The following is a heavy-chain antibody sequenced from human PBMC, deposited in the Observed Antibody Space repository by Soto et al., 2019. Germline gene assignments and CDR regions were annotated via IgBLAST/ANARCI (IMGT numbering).Heavy chain of an antibody. J-gene: IGHJ6*02. CDR3: AKDRSRREDYYYGMDV. CDR1: GFTFSSYG. V-gene: IGHV3-30*18. CDR2: ISYDGSNK. Sequence: PGGSLRLSCAASGFTFSSYGMHWVRQAPGKGLEWVAVISYDGSNKYYADSVKGRFTISRDNSENTLYLQMNSLRAEDTAVYYCAKDRSRREDYYYGMDVWGQGTTVTVSS.